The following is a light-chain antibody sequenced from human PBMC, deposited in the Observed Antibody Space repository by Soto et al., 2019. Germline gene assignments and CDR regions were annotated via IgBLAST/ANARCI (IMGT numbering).Light chain of an antibody. CDR3: QQFNYWPPWT. J-gene: IGKJ1*01. V-gene: IGKV3-15*01. Sequence: EIVMTQSPATLSVSPGERATLSCRASQSVSSNLAWYQQKPGQAPRLLIYGASTRATGIPARFSGSGSGTEFTLTISGLQSEDVAIYYCQQFNYWPPWTFGQGTKVDIK. CDR2: GAS. CDR1: QSVSSN.